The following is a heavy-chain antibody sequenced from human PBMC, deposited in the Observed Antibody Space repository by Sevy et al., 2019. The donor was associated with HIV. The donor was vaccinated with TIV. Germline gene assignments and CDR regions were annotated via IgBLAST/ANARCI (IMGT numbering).Heavy chain of an antibody. Sequence: GGSLRLSCAASGFTFSKYWMSWVRQAPGKGLEWVANIQEDGSGKYYVDAVKGRITISRDNAKNSLYLQMNSLGAEDTAVYYCATDPFSVTSSNDYMDVWGKGTTVTVSS. CDR3: ATDPFSVTSSNDYMDV. CDR2: IQEDGSGK. D-gene: IGHD4-17*01. V-gene: IGHV3-7*01. J-gene: IGHJ6*03. CDR1: GFTFSKYW.